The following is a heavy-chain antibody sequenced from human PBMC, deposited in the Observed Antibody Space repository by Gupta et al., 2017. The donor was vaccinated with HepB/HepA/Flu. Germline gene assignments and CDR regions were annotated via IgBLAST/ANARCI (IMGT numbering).Heavy chain of an antibody. CDR2: VSGYDGDT. D-gene: IGHD2-2*01. J-gene: IGHJ2*01. CDR3: ARDIRQGYCTTASCSYWYFSL. CDR1: GYDFTSFG. V-gene: IGHV1-18*01. Sequence: PGDSVKVSCKPSGYDFTSFGFSSVRPAPRQGLEWMGWVSGYDGDTRYAQKFQDRVTMTQDTSTTTAYLELRSLTSDDKATYFCARDIRQGYCTTASCSYWYFSLCGRCTLVTVSS.